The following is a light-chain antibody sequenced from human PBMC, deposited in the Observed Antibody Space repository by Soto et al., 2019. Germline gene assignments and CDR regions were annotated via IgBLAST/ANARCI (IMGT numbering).Light chain of an antibody. J-gene: IGKJ4*01. Sequence: DIQMTQSPSTLSASVGDRVTITCRASQSFGRWLAWYQQKPGKAPKLLIYKASILQSGVPSRFSGSGSGTEFTLTISSLQPDDFATYYCQQFNSYSLTFGGGTKVDIK. CDR3: QQFNSYSLT. CDR1: QSFGRW. V-gene: IGKV1-5*03. CDR2: KAS.